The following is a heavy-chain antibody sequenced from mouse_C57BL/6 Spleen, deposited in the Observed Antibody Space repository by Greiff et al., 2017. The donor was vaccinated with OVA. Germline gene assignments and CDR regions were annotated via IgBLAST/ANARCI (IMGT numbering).Heavy chain of an antibody. D-gene: IGHD2-5*01. CDR3: ARYYSNFYYFDY. V-gene: IGHV5-6*01. J-gene: IGHJ2*01. CDR1: GFTFSSYG. Sequence: EVKVVESGGDLVKPGGSLKLSCAASGFTFSSYGMSWVRQTPDKRLEWVATISSGGSYTYYPDSVKGRFTISRDNAKNTLYLQMSSLKSEDTAMYYCARYYSNFYYFDYWGQGTTLTVSS. CDR2: ISSGGSYT.